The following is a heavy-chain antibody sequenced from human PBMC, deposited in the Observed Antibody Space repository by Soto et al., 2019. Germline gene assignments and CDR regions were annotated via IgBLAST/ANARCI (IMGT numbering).Heavy chain of an antibody. J-gene: IGHJ6*02. V-gene: IGHV3-21*01. CDR3: ARDADYYGSGTYYYGMDV. D-gene: IGHD3-10*01. Sequence: EVQLVESGGGLVKPGGSLRLSCAASGFTFSSYSMNWVRQAPGKGLEWVSSISSSSSYIYYADSVKGRFTISRDNAKNSPXLQMNSLRAEDTAVYYCARDADYYGSGTYYYGMDVWGQGTTVTVSS. CDR1: GFTFSSYS. CDR2: ISSSSSYI.